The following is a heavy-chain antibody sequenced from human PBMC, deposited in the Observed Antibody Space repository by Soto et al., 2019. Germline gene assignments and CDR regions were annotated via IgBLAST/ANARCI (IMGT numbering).Heavy chain of an antibody. CDR2: IYHSGST. CDR1: GYTISSGYY. V-gene: IGHV4-38-2*02. D-gene: IGHD6-19*01. Sequence: SETLSLTCAVSGYTISSGYYWGWIRQPPGKGLEWIGSIYHSGSTYYNPSLKSRVTISVDTSKNQFSLKLSSVTAADTAVYYCARDLVGSGWFDYWGQGTLVTVSS. CDR3: ARDLVGSGWFDY. J-gene: IGHJ4*02.